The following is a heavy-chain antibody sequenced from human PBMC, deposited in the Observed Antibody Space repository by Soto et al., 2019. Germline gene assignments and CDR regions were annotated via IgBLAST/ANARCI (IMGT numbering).Heavy chain of an antibody. Sequence: GASVKVSCKASGYTFTSYAMHWVRQAPGQRLEWMGWINAGNGNTKYSQKFQGRVTITRDTSASTAYMELSSLRSEDTAVYYCARPIIWLRAFGIWGQGTMITVSS. D-gene: IGHD5-18*01. CDR2: INAGNGNT. CDR1: GYTFTSYA. V-gene: IGHV1-3*01. J-gene: IGHJ3*02. CDR3: ARPIIWLRAFGI.